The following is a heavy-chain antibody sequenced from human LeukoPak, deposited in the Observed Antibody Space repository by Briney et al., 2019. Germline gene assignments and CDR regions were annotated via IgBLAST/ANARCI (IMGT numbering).Heavy chain of an antibody. Sequence: GGSLRLSCAASGFTFSSYALSWVRQAPGKGLEWVSAISGSGGSTYYADSVKGRFTISRDNSKNTLYLQMNSLRAEDTAVYYCAKANVVAAMADWFDPWGQGTLVTVSS. J-gene: IGHJ5*02. CDR2: ISGSGGST. D-gene: IGHD2-15*01. V-gene: IGHV3-23*01. CDR1: GFTFSSYA. CDR3: AKANVVAAMADWFDP.